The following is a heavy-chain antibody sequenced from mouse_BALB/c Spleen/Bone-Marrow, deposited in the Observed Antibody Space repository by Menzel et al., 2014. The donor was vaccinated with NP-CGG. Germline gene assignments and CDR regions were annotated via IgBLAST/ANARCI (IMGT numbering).Heavy chain of an antibody. CDR2: ISTYYGDA. J-gene: IGHJ2*01. CDR3: ARSGGYDYFDY. Sequence: VQLQQSGAELVRPGVSVKISCKGSGYTFTDYAMHWVKQGHAKSLEWIGVISTYYGDASYNQKFKGKATMTVDKSSSTAYMELARLTSEDSAIYYCARSGGYDYFDYWGQGTTLTVSS. D-gene: IGHD2-2*01. V-gene: IGHV1-67*01. CDR1: GYTFTDYA.